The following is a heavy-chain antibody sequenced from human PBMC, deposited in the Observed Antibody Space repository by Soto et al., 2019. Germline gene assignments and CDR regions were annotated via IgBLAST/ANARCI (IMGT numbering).Heavy chain of an antibody. Sequence: SVKVSCKASGSTFSRFAISWVRQAPGQGLEWMGGIIPLFGTANYAQNFQDRVTITADESTSTASMELSSLRSEDTALHYCALPKEDYCTGGRCYPVSFEIWGQGTMVSVAS. CDR1: GSTFSRFA. D-gene: IGHD2-8*02. V-gene: IGHV1-69*13. J-gene: IGHJ3*02. CDR3: ALPKEDYCTGGRCYPVSFEI. CDR2: IIPLFGTA.